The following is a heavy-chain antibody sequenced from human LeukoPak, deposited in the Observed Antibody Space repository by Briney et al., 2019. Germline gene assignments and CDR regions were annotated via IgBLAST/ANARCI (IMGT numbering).Heavy chain of an antibody. Sequence: PGGSLRLSCAASGFTFSNYGMHWVRQAPGKGLEWVSGISWNSGSIGYADSVKGRFTISRDNAKNSLYLQMNSLRAEDTALYYCAKDTDGAAAGTTWGHWGQGTLVTVSS. CDR1: GFTFSNYG. J-gene: IGHJ4*02. V-gene: IGHV3-9*01. D-gene: IGHD6-13*01. CDR3: AKDTDGAAAGTTWGH. CDR2: ISWNSGSI.